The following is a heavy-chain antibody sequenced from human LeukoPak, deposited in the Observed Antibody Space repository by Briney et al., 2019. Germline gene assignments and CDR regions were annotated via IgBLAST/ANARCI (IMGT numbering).Heavy chain of an antibody. V-gene: IGHV3-11*01. J-gene: IGHJ4*02. Sequence: GGSLRLSRAASGFTFSDYYMSWIRQAPGKGLEWLSYISSSGTTTYYADSVKGRFTISRDNSKNTLYLQMNSLRAEDTAVYYCAKHVDDIVVVVAATLPFVDYWGQGTLVTVSS. D-gene: IGHD2-15*01. CDR2: ISSSGTTT. CDR3: AKHVDDIVVVVAATLPFVDY. CDR1: GFTFSDYY.